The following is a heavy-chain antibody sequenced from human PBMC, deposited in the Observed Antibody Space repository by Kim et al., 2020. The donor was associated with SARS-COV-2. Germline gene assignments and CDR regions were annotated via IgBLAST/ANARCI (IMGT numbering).Heavy chain of an antibody. J-gene: IGHJ4*02. V-gene: IGHV4-39*01. CDR1: GGSISSRGFF. D-gene: IGHD2-15*01. CDR2: LLYSGSA. CDR3: ARQRGSCSGGTCLLPPDY. Sequence: SETLSLTCTVSGGSISSRGFFWGWIRQPPGKGLEWIGSLLYSGSAYYSPSLKSRVTTSVDTSKNQFSLKLSSVTAADTAVYYCARQRGSCSGGTCLLPPDYWGQGTLVTVSS.